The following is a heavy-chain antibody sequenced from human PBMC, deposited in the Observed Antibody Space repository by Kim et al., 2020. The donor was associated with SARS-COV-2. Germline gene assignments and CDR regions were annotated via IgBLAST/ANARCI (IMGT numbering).Heavy chain of an antibody. CDR2: IKTDGSEK. CDR3: ARGWREWVGELFRVY. J-gene: IGHJ4*01. V-gene: IGHV3-7*01. D-gene: IGHD3-10*01. CDR1: GFTFNGYW. Sequence: GGSLRLSCAASGFTFNGYWMSWVRQAPGKGLEWVAYIKTDGSEKYYADSVKGRFTVSRDNAKNSLFLQMTRLRVEDTAVYYCARGWREWVGELFRVYWG.